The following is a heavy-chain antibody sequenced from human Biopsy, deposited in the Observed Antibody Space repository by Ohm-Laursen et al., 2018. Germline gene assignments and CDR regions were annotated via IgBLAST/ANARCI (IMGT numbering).Heavy chain of an antibody. CDR3: ARDALGGGSYRFFY. J-gene: IGHJ4*02. CDR1: GGTFTNYA. V-gene: IGHV1-69*13. Sequence: SVKVSCKPSGGTFTNYAISWVRQAPGQGLEWMGGIMPILGTANYAQKFQGRVTITADESTSTAYMELSSLRSDDTAVYYCARDALGGGSYRFFYWGQGSLVTVSS. D-gene: IGHD1-26*01. CDR2: IMPILGTA.